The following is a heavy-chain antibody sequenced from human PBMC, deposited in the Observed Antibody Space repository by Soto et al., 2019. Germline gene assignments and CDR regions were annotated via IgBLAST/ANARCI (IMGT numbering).Heavy chain of an antibody. Sequence: PSETLSLTCTVSDDSITSGAYYWGLIRQPPGKGLEWIGTIQYRGSTYYNPSLKSRVTMSLDTSKNQYSLRLSSVTAADTAVYYCATSDSTDYDFWSGSWFDPWGQGTLVTVSS. V-gene: IGHV4-39*07. J-gene: IGHJ5*02. CDR1: DDSITSGAYY. CDR3: ATSDSTDYDFWSGSWFDP. D-gene: IGHD3-3*01. CDR2: IQYRGST.